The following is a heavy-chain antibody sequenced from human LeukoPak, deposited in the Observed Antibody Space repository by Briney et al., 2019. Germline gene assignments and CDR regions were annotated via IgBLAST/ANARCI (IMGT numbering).Heavy chain of an antibody. CDR2: IIPIFGTA. J-gene: IGHJ5*02. CDR3: ARVITTPESGSQWFDP. D-gene: IGHD3-22*01. CDR1: GYTFTSYA. Sequence: SVKVSCKASGYTFTSYAISWVRQAPGQGLEWMGRIIPIFGTANYAQKFQGRVTITTDESTSTAYMELSSLRSEDTAVYYCARVITTPESGSQWFDPWGQGTLVTVSS. V-gene: IGHV1-69*05.